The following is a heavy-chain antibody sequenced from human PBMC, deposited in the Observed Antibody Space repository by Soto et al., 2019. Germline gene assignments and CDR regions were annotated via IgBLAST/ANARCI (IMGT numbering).Heavy chain of an antibody. J-gene: IGHJ4*02. CDR2: VSYDGSSK. CDR3: VRDRGLDY. CDR1: GFTFSSYA. V-gene: IGHV3-30-3*01. Sequence: QVQLVESGGGVVQPGRSLRLSCAASGFTFSSYAMHWVRQAPGKGLEWVAVVSYDGSSKFYADSVKGRFTISRDNSMHTLYLQMDSLRAEDTALYYCVRDRGLDYWGQGTLVTVSS. D-gene: IGHD5-12*01.